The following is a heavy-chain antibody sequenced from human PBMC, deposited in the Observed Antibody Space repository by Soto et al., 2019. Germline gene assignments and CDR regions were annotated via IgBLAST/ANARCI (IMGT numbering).Heavy chain of an antibody. CDR2: IEGSGTIT. V-gene: IGHV3-23*01. Sequence: GGSLRLSCAASGFMFSTTDMRWARQAPGKGLEWVTTIEGSGTITYYADSVRGRFTISRDNSKNTVYLQMDSLTADDTAVYYCVKNSGWFNSWGQGTPVTVSS. CDR3: VKNSGWFNS. D-gene: IGHD3-10*01. J-gene: IGHJ5*01. CDR1: GFMFSTTD.